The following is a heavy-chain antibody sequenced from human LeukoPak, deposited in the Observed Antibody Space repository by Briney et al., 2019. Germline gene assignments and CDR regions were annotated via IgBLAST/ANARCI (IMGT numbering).Heavy chain of an antibody. J-gene: IGHJ3*02. CDR3: ARDEVRDGYNLWDAFDI. Sequence: ASVKVSCKASGYTFTSYGISWVRQAPGQGLEWMGWISAYNGNTNYAQKFQGRVTMTRDTSTSTVYMELSSLRSEDTAVYYCARDEVRDGYNLWDAFDIWGQGTMVTVSS. V-gene: IGHV1-18*01. CDR2: ISAYNGNT. D-gene: IGHD5-24*01. CDR1: GYTFTSYG.